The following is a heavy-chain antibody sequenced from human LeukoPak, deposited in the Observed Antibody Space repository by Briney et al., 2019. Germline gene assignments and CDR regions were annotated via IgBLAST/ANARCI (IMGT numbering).Heavy chain of an antibody. V-gene: IGHV3-48*03. CDR2: ISLRGTTT. Sequence: PGGSLRLSCAASGFTFSSYEMVWVRQAPGKGLEWVSYISLRGTTTYYADSVKGRFTISRDNAKNSLYLRINSLRAEDTAIYYCARVMESTIWYFGNYLDHWGHGTLVTVSS. J-gene: IGHJ4*01. CDR3: ARVMESTIWYFGNYLDH. D-gene: IGHD6-13*01. CDR1: GFTFSSYE.